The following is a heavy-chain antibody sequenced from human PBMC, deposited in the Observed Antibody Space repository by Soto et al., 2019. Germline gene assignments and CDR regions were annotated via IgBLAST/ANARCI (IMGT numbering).Heavy chain of an antibody. D-gene: IGHD3-10*01. V-gene: IGHV3-23*01. CDR2: ISGSGGST. Sequence: GGSLRLSCAASGFTFSSYAMSWVRQAPGKGLEWVSAISGSGGSTYYADSAKGRFTISRDNSKNTLYLQMNSLRAEDTAVYYCAKNPSMVRGVIFDYWGQGTLVTVSS. J-gene: IGHJ4*02. CDR1: GFTFSSYA. CDR3: AKNPSMVRGVIFDY.